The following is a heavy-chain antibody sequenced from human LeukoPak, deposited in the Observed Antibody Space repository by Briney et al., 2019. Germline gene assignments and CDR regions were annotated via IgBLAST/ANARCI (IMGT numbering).Heavy chain of an antibody. V-gene: IGHV1-2*02. J-gene: IGHJ4*02. CDR1: GYTFTGYY. Sequence: GASVKVSCTASGYTFTGYYMHWVRQAPGQGLEWMGWINPKSGGTNYAQKFQGRVTMTRDTSISTAYMELSSLRSDDTAVYYCARDLGVATIRDYFDHWGQGTLVTVSS. CDR3: ARDLGVATIRDYFDH. D-gene: IGHD5-12*01. CDR2: INPKSGGT.